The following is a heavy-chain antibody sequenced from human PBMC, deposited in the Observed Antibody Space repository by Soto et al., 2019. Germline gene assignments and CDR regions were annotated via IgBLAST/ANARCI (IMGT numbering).Heavy chain of an antibody. CDR1: GFTLSSHG. D-gene: IGHD5-18*01. CDR2: VSYDGGTK. J-gene: IGHJ4*02. V-gene: IGHV3-30*18. CDR3: VKEFGVAGSSYESFFDY. Sequence: QVQLVESGGGVVQPGGSLRLSCAASGFTLSSHGMQWDRQAPGKGLEWVAVVSYDGGTKYYADSVKGRFTISRDNSKNTLYLQMNSLRAEDTAVYYCVKEFGVAGSSYESFFDYWGQGTLVTVSS.